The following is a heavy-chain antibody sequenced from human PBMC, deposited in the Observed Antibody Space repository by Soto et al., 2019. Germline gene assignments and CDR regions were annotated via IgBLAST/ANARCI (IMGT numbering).Heavy chain of an antibody. J-gene: IGHJ6*02. Sequence: SQTLSLTCAISGDSVSSNSAAWNWIRQSPSRGLEWLGRTYYRSKWYNDYAVSVKSRITINPDTSRNQFSLQLNSVTPEDTAVYYCARAEVEWLRYYYYYGMDVWGQGTTVTVSS. CDR1: GDSVSSNSAA. V-gene: IGHV6-1*01. D-gene: IGHD5-12*01. CDR2: TYYRSKWYN. CDR3: ARAEVEWLRYYYYYGMDV.